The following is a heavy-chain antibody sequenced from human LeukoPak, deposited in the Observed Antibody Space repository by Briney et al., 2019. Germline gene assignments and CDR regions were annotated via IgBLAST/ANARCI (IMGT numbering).Heavy chain of an antibody. CDR1: GGSISSSSYY. Sequence: PSETLSLTCTVSGGSISSSSYYWGWIRQPPGKGLEWIGSIYYSGSTYYNPSLKSRVTISVDTSKNQFSLKLSSVTAADTAVYYCARDGSGSYRNWFDPWGQGTLVTVSS. J-gene: IGHJ5*02. CDR3: ARDGSGSYRNWFDP. CDR2: IYYSGST. V-gene: IGHV4-39*07. D-gene: IGHD1-26*01.